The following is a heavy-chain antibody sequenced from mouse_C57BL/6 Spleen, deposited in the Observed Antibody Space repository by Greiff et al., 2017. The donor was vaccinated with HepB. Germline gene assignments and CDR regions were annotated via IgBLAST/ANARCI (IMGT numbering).Heavy chain of an antibody. J-gene: IGHJ4*01. CDR2: IYPGNSDT. V-gene: IGHV1-5*01. Sequence: VHVKQSGTVLARPGASVKMSCKTSGYTFTSYWMHWVKQRPGQGLEWIGAIYPGNSDTSYNQKFKGKAKLTAVTSASTAYMELSSLTNEDSAVYYCTREGYSNYFAMDYWGQGTSVTVSS. CDR1: GYTFTSYW. D-gene: IGHD2-5*01. CDR3: TREGYSNYFAMDY.